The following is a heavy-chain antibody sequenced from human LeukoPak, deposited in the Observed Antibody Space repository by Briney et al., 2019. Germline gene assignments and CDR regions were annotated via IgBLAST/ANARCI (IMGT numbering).Heavy chain of an antibody. D-gene: IGHD3-3*01. CDR2: IYYSGST. CDR1: GGSISSSSYY. Sequence: SETLSLTCTVSGGSISSSSYYWGWIRQPPGKGLEWIGSIYYSGSTYYNPSLKSRVTISVDTSKNQFSLKLSSVTAADTAVYYCARRQPPTPEVVWSGPNWFDPWGQGTLVTVSS. J-gene: IGHJ5*02. V-gene: IGHV4-39*01. CDR3: ARRQPPTPEVVWSGPNWFDP.